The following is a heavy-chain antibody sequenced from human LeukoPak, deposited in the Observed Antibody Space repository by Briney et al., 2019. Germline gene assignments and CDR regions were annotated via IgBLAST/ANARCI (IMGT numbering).Heavy chain of an antibody. CDR1: GGSVSSGSYY. D-gene: IGHD5-18*01. V-gene: IGHV4-61*01. J-gene: IGHJ4*02. CDR2: IYYSGST. Sequence: SETLSLTCTVSGGSVSSGSYYWSWIRQPPGKGLEWIGYIYYSGSTNYNPSLKSRVAISVDTSKNQFSLKLSSVAAADTAVYHCAREAMYSYGNNFDYWGQGTLVTVSS. CDR3: AREAMYSYGNNFDY.